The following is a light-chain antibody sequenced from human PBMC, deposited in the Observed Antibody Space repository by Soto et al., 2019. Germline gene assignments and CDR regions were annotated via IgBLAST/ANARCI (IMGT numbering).Light chain of an antibody. CDR1: QSVRSN. CDR2: GAS. CDR3: QQYNNWPSLT. V-gene: IGKV3-15*01. J-gene: IGKJ4*01. Sequence: EIVMTQSPATLSVSPGERATLSCRASQSVRSNLAWYQQKPAQAPRLLIYGASTRATGIPARFSGRGSGTEFTLTISSLQSEDFAVYYCQQYNNWPSLTFGGGTKVEIK.